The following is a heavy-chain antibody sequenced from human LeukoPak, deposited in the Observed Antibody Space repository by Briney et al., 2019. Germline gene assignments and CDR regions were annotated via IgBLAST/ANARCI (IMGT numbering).Heavy chain of an antibody. CDR2: MNPNSGNT. J-gene: IGHJ4*02. D-gene: IGHD3-22*01. Sequence: GASVKVSCKASGYTFTSYDINWVRQATGQGLEWMGWMNPNSGNTGYAQKFQGRVTMTRNTSISTAYMELSSLRSEDTAVYYCARRRGGFLYYYDSSGYYYFDYWGQGTLVTVSS. CDR3: ARRRGGFLYYYDSSGYYYFDY. CDR1: GYTFTSYD. V-gene: IGHV1-8*01.